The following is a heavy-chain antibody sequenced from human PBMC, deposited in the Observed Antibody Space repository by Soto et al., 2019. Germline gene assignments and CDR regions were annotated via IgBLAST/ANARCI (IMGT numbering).Heavy chain of an antibody. CDR1: GVTFSSYD. D-gene: IGHD1-1*01. J-gene: IGHJ4*02. Sequence: GGSLRLSCAASGVTFSSYDMHWVRQATGKGLEWVSAIGTAGDTYYPGSVKGRFTISRENAKNSLSLQMNSLRAGDTAVYYCATADRHNRFDYWGQGTLVTVSS. V-gene: IGHV3-13*04. CDR2: IGTAGDT. CDR3: ATADRHNRFDY.